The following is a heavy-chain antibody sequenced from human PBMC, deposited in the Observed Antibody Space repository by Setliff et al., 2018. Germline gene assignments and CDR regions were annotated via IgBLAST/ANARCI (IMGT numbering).Heavy chain of an antibody. CDR3: ASADVVVAP. V-gene: IGHV1-3*01. CDR1: GYTFTNYA. CDR2: INAANGNT. D-gene: IGHD2-21*01. J-gene: IGHJ4*02. Sequence: EASVKVSCKASGYTFTNYAIHWVRQAPGQRLEWMGWINAANGNTKYSQKFQGRVTITRDTSASTVYMELSSLRYEDTAVFYCASADVVVAPWGQGTLVTVSS.